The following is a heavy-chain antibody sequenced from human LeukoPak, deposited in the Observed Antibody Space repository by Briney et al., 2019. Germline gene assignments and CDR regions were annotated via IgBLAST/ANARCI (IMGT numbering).Heavy chain of an antibody. V-gene: IGHV1-46*01. J-gene: IGHJ4*02. CDR1: GYTFTSYD. CDR3: ARGASDFYFDY. Sequence: ASVKVSCKASGYTFTSYDIQWVRQAPGQGLEWMGIISPSDGGTTYAQKFQARVTMTRDTSTSTVYMELSSLRSEDTAMYFCARGASDFYFDYWGQGTLVTVSS. D-gene: IGHD2-21*02. CDR2: ISPSDGGT.